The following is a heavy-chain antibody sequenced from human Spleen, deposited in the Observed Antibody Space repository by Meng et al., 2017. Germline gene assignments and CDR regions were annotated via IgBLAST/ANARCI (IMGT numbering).Heavy chain of an antibody. V-gene: IGHV3-49*04. D-gene: IGHD1-26*01. J-gene: IGHJ4*02. CDR1: GFTSGDYA. Sequence: GESLKISCTTSGFTSGDYALSWVRQAPGKGLEWVGFIRSRAYGGTSDYAASVQGRLSISRDDSKSIAYLQMNSLRTEDTAVYYCIAYRSKVGPSIGYWGQGTLVTVSS. CDR3: IAYRSKVGPSIGY. CDR2: IRSRAYGGTS.